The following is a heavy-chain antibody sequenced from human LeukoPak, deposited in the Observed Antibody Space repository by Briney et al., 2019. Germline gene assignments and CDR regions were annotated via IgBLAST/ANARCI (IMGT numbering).Heavy chain of an antibody. Sequence: ASVNVSFMASRYSFTNYGISWVRQAPGQGLEWMGWISGYNGDTNYAQNLQGRVTMTTDTSTSTAYMELRRLRSDDTAVYYCARDSVYCSGTSCLYYFDYWGQGTLVTGSS. CDR1: RYSFTNYG. J-gene: IGHJ4*02. D-gene: IGHD2-2*01. CDR3: ARDSVYCSGTSCLYYFDY. V-gene: IGHV1-18*01. CDR2: ISGYNGDT.